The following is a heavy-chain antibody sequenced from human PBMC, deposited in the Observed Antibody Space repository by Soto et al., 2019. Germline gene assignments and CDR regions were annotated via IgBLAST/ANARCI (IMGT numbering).Heavy chain of an antibody. V-gene: IGHV1-18*01. CDR1: GGTFSSYT. J-gene: IGHJ4*02. CDR2: ISANHGIT. CDR3: ARDRPGTGTTITIDY. Sequence: GASVKVSCKASGGTFSSYTISWVRQAPGQGLEWMGRISANHGITNYAQKLQGRVTMTTDKSTSTAYMELRSLRSDDTAVYYCARDRPGTGTTITIDYWGQGTLVTVSS. D-gene: IGHD1-7*01.